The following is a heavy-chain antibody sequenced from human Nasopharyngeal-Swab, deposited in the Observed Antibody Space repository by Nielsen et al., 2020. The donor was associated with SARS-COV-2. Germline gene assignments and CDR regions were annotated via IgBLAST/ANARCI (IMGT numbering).Heavy chain of an antibody. J-gene: IGHJ6*03. CDR2: INHSGST. CDR3: ARDTIGYCSSTSCYQYYYYYMDV. V-gene: IGHV4-34*01. D-gene: IGHD2-2*01. Sequence: WIRQPPGKGLEWIGEINHSGSTNYNPSLKGRVTISVDTSKNQFSLKLSSVTAADTAVYYCARDTIGYCSSTSCYQYYYYYMDVWGKGTTVTVSS.